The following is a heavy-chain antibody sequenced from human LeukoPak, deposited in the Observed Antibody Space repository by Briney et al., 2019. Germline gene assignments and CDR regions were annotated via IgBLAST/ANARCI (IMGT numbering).Heavy chain of an antibody. CDR2: IIPIFGTA. V-gene: IGHV1-69*13. D-gene: IGHD4-11*01. Sequence: GASVKVSCKASGGTFSSYAISWVRQAPGQGLEWMGGIIPIFGTANYAQKFQGRVTITADESTSTAYMELSSLRSEDTAVYYCARGGTVTSPHYYYYYMDVWGKGTTDTVSS. CDR1: GGTFSSYA. CDR3: ARGGTVTSPHYYYYYMDV. J-gene: IGHJ6*03.